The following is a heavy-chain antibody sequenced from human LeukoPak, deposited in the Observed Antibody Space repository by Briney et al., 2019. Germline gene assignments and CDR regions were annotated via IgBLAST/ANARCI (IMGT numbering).Heavy chain of an antibody. CDR1: GGSITNSGYY. J-gene: IGHJ3*02. CDR2: IYYSGTT. V-gene: IGHV4-61*08. CDR3: ARAEGRGTSPPGAFDI. Sequence: SETLSLTCTVSGGSITNSGYYWGWVRQPPGKRLEWIGSIYYSGTTNYNPSLKSRVTISTDTSKNQLSLKLSSVTAADTAVYYCARAEGRGTSPPGAFDIWGQGTMVTVSS. D-gene: IGHD1-26*01.